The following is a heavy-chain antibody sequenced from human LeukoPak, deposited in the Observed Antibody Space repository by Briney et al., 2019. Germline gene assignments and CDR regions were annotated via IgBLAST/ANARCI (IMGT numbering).Heavy chain of an antibody. CDR2: IYHSGST. J-gene: IGHJ5*02. V-gene: IGHV4-30-2*01. D-gene: IGHD6-13*01. CDR1: GGSISSGGYY. CDR3: AGIAAAGTGDWFDP. Sequence: SETLSLTCTVSGGSISSGGYYWSWIRQPPGRGLEWIGYIYHSGSTYYNPSLKSRVTISVDRSKNQFSLKLSSVTAADTAVYYCAGIAAAGTGDWFDPWGQGTLVTVSS.